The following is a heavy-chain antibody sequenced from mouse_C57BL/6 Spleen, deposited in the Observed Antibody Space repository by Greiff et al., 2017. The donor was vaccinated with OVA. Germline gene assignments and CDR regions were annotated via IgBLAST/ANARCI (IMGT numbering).Heavy chain of an antibody. CDR3: ARSEIGGLYYYGSYAMDY. CDR2: IYPGDGDT. CDR1: GYAFSSSW. D-gene: IGHD1-1*01. Sequence: QVQLQQSGPELVKPGASVKISCKASGYAFSSSWMNWVKQRPGKGLEWIGRIYPGDGDTNYNGKFKGKATLTADKSSSTAYMELRSLTSEDSAVYYCARSEIGGLYYYGSYAMDYWGQGTSVTVSS. J-gene: IGHJ4*01. V-gene: IGHV1-82*01.